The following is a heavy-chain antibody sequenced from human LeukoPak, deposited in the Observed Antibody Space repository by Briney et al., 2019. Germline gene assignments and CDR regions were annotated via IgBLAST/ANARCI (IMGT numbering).Heavy chain of an antibody. CDR3: ARDFYDTSGSSFIYYGLDV. Sequence: ATVKVSCKASGFSFTTYDINWVRQATGQGLEWMGWMNPGSGKSAYAQKFQGRVTMTTDTSTSTAYMELSSLRSEDTAVYYCARDFYDTSGSSFIYYGLDVWGQGTTVTVPS. V-gene: IGHV1-8*01. CDR1: GFSFTTYD. J-gene: IGHJ6*02. CDR2: MNPGSGKS. D-gene: IGHD3-22*01.